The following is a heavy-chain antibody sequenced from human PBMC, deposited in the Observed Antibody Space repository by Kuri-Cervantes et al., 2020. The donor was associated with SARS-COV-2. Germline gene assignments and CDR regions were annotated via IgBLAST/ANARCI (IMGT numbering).Heavy chain of an antibody. J-gene: IGHJ4*02. CDR2: INHSGST. Sequence: GSLRLSCAVYGGSFSGYYWSWIRQPPGKGLEWIGEINHSGSTNYNPSLKSRVTISVDTSKNQFSLKLSSVTAADTAVYYCARQVGAAVYYFDYWGQGTLVTVSS. CDR1: GGSFSGYY. CDR3: ARQVGAAVYYFDY. D-gene: IGHD1-26*01. V-gene: IGHV4-34*01.